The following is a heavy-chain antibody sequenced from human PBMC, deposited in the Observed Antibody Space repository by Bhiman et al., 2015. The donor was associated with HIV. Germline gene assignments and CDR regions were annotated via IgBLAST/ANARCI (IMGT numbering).Heavy chain of an antibody. CDR3: TRDEPILSATWGPFDI. D-gene: IGHD1-26*01. J-gene: IGHJ3*02. Sequence: EVQLVESGGGSVQPGGSLRLSCAASGFTFSKYWMSWVRQAPGKGLEWLSFITGASTSIYYADSVKGRFTISRDNAKNSLYLQMNSLRAEDTAIYYCTRDEPILSATWGPFDIWGRGTKVTVSS. V-gene: IGHV3-21*03. CDR2: ITGASTSI. CDR1: GFTFSKYW.